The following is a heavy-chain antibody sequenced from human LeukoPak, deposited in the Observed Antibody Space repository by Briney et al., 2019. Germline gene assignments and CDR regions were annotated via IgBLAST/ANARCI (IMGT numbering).Heavy chain of an antibody. Sequence: GGSLRLSCAASGLTFSGYGMHWVRQAPGKGLEWVAFIRYDGSNKYYADSVKGRFTISRDNSKNTLYLQMNSLRAEDTAVYYCAKGPITMIVVVMTYFDYWGQGTLVTVSS. CDR2: IRYDGSNK. D-gene: IGHD3-22*01. V-gene: IGHV3-30*02. CDR3: AKGPITMIVVVMTYFDY. CDR1: GLTFSGYG. J-gene: IGHJ4*02.